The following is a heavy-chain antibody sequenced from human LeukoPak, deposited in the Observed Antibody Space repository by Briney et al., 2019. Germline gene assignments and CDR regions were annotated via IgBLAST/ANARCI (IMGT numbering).Heavy chain of an antibody. CDR2: ISSSGSTI. D-gene: IGHD3-22*01. V-gene: IGHV3-48*04. CDR3: ASSGYYYYFDY. J-gene: IGHJ4*02. CDR1: GFTFSSYS. Sequence: GGSLRLSCAASGFTFSSYSMNWVRQAPGKGLEWVSYISSSGSTIYYADSVKGRFTISRDNAKNSLYLQMNSLRAEDTAVYYCASSGYYYYFDYWGQGTLVTVSS.